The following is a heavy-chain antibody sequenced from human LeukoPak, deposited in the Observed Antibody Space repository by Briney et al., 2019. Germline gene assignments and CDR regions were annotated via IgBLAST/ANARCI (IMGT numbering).Heavy chain of an antibody. CDR2: ISSSSSYI. CDR3: ARDLQGAMAT. CDR1: GFTFSSYS. J-gene: IGHJ5*02. D-gene: IGHD1-26*01. V-gene: IGHV3-21*01. Sequence: PGGSLRLFCAASGFTFSSYSMNWVRQAPGKGLEWVSSISSSSSYIYYADSVKGRFTISRDNAKNSLYLQMNSLRAEDTAVYYCARDLQGAMATWGQGTLVTVSS.